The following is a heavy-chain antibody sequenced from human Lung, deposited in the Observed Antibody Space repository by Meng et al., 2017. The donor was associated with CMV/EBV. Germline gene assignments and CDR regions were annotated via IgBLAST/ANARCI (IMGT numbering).Heavy chain of an antibody. CDR1: GDSFTNYW. CDR3: ARQLTGRLSFVKYNLFDP. CDR2: ISPRDSDT. V-gene: IGHV5-51*01. Sequence: GESLKISCKASGDSFTNYWIAWVRQMPGKGLEWMGSISPRDSDTTYSPSFQGQVTISADKSNSTAYLQWASLKAPDTAMYYCARQLTGRLSFVKYNLFDPWGQGTLVTVSS. D-gene: IGHD7-27*01. J-gene: IGHJ5*02.